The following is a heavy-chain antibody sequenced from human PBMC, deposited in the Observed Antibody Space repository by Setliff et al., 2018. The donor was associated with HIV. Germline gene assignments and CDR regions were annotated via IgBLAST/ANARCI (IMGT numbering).Heavy chain of an antibody. CDR3: TRDYDYWNDYPRTYYFDY. V-gene: IGHV4-38-2*02. J-gene: IGHJ4*02. D-gene: IGHD3-3*01. CDR2: VYHSGRT. CDR1: GYSISSGFY. Sequence: PSETLSLTCAASGYSISSGFYWGWIRQPPGKGLEWIGSVYHSGRTYYNPSLKSRVTISVDTSKNQFSLRLSSVTAADTAVYYCTRDYDYWNDYPRTYYFDYWGQGALVTVSS.